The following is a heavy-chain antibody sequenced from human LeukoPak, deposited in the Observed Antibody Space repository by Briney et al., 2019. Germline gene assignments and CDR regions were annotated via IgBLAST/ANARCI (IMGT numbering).Heavy chain of an antibody. CDR3: ARVTEWNDLDY. J-gene: IGHJ4*02. CDR2: ISYDGSSK. V-gene: IGHV3-30*03. D-gene: IGHD1-1*01. CDR1: GFTFSSTG. Sequence: GSLRLSCTASGFTFSSTGMHWVRQAPGKGLGWVASISYDGSSKKYVDSVKGRFTISRDNSKRTLYLQMNSLRSEDTAVYYCARVTEWNDLDYWGQGTLVNVSS.